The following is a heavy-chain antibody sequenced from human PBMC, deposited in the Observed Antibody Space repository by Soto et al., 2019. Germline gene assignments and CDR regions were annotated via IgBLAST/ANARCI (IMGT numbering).Heavy chain of an antibody. Sequence: SETLSLTCAAHGGSFSVYYWICIRQPPGKGLEWIVEINHSGSTNYNPSLKSRVTISVDTSKNQFSLKLSSVTAADTAVYYCARGRRTPKASHYYYYGMDVWGQGTTVTVSS. V-gene: IGHV4-34*01. J-gene: IGHJ6*02. CDR3: ARGRRTPKASHYYYYGMDV. CDR1: GGSFSVYY. CDR2: INHSGST.